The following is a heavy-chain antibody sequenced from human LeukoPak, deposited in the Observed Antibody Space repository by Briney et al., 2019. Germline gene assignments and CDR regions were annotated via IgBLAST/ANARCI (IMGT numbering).Heavy chain of an antibody. CDR1: GFTFSSYG. CDR3: AKDSGGYDSVDYYYYGMDV. J-gene: IGHJ6*02. Sequence: PGGSLRLSCAASGFTFSSYGMHWVRQAPGKGLEWVAVISYDGSNKYYADSVKGRFTISRDNSKNTLYLQMNSLRAEDTAVYYCAKDSGGYDSVDYYYYGMDVWGQGTTVTVSS. D-gene: IGHD5-12*01. V-gene: IGHV3-30*18. CDR2: ISYDGSNK.